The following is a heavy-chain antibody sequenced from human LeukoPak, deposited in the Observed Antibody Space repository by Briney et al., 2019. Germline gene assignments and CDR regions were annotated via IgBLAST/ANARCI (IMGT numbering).Heavy chain of an antibody. CDR3: ARGREGYNDAYDI. CDR2: ISSSSSYI. D-gene: IGHD5-24*01. J-gene: IGHJ3*02. CDR1: RFTFSTYS. Sequence: GGSLRLSCAASRFTFSTYSMNWVRQAPGKGLEWVSSISSSSSYIYYTDSVKGRFTISRDNAKNSLYLQMNSLRAEDTAVYYCARGREGYNDAYDIWGQGTMVTVTS. V-gene: IGHV3-21*01.